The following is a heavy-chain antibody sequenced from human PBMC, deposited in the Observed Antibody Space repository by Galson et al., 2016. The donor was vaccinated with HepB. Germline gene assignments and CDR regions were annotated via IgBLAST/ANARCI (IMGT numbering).Heavy chain of an antibody. CDR3: ARDPPGSDYGLDV. J-gene: IGHJ6*04. V-gene: IGHV3-33*01. Sequence: RQPPGKGLEWVAIISFDGSGEKYADSVKGRFTISRDNFQNTLFLQMSSLRVEDTAVYYCARDPPGSDYGLDVWGKGTTVTVSS. CDR2: ISFDGSGE.